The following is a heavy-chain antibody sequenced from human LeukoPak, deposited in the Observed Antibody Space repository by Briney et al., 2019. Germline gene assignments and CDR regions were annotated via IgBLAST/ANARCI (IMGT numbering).Heavy chain of an antibody. CDR2: ISGSGGST. D-gene: IGHD5-18*01. CDR3: AKGYWSGDAAMPCFDY. Sequence: GGSLRLSCAASRFTFSSYAMSWVRQAPGKGLEWVSTISGSGGSTYYADSVKGRFTISRDNSKNTLYLQMNSLRAEDTAVYYCAKGYWSGDAAMPCFDYWGQGTLVTVSS. J-gene: IGHJ4*02. CDR1: RFTFSSYA. V-gene: IGHV3-23*01.